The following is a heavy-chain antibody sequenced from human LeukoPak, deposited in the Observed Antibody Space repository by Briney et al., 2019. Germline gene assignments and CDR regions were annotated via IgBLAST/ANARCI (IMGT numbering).Heavy chain of an antibody. Sequence: GGSLRLSCAASGFTFSSYGMHWVRQAPGKGLEWVAFIRYDGSNKYYADSVKGRFTISRDNSKSTLYLQMNSLRAEDTAVYYCAKDWAVTMVRGVFYFDYWGQGTLVTVSS. CDR3: AKDWAVTMVRGVFYFDY. J-gene: IGHJ4*02. CDR2: IRYDGSNK. D-gene: IGHD3-10*01. V-gene: IGHV3-30*02. CDR1: GFTFSSYG.